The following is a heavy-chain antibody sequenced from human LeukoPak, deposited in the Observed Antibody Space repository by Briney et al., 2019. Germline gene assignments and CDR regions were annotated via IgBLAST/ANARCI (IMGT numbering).Heavy chain of an antibody. D-gene: IGHD3-9*01. CDR3: ARYFGALNWFDP. Sequence: SVKVSCKASGGTFSSYAISWVRQAPGQGLEWMGGIIPIFGTANYAQKFQGGVTITADKSTSTAYMELSSLRSEDTAVYYCARYFGALNWFDPWGQGTLVTVSS. CDR1: GGTFSSYA. CDR2: IIPIFGTA. J-gene: IGHJ5*02. V-gene: IGHV1-69*06.